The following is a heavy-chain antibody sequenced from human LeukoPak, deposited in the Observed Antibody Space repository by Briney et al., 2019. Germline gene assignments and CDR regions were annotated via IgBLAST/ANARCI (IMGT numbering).Heavy chain of an antibody. CDR3: ARPKSGSYSYYFDY. J-gene: IGHJ4*02. V-gene: IGHV4-30-4*01. Sequence: SQTLSLTCTVSGGSISSGDYYWSWIRQPPGKGLEWIGYIYYSGSTYYNPSLKSRVTISVDTSKNQFSLRLSSVTAADTAVYYCARPKSGSYSYYFDYWGQGTLVTVSS. CDR1: GGSISSGDYY. CDR2: IYYSGST. D-gene: IGHD1-26*01.